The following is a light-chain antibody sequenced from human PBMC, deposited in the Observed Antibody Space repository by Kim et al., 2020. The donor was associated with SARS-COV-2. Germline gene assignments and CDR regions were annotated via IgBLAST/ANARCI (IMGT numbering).Light chain of an antibody. V-gene: IGKV3-15*01. CDR1: QSVSTK. CDR2: GAS. Sequence: ATLSVSPGERVTLSCTASQSVSTKLAWYRQKPGQAPRVLIYGASSRATGVPARFGGSGSGTEFTLTISSLQSEDFAVYFCQQYSSWPLTFGGGTKVDI. J-gene: IGKJ4*01. CDR3: QQYSSWPLT.